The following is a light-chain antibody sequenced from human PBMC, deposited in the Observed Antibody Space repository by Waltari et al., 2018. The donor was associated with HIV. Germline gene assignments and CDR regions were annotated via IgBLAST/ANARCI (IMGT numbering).Light chain of an antibody. J-gene: IGLJ2*01. CDR1: NLGRTS. CDR2: DDS. Sequence: SYVLTQPPSVSVAPGQTARITCGGDNLGRTSAHWYQQKPGQAPVLVVHDDSDRPSGIPERFSGSNSGNTATLTISRVEAGDEADYYCQVWDSSSDHCVFGGGTKLTVL. CDR3: QVWDSSSDHCV. V-gene: IGLV3-21*02.